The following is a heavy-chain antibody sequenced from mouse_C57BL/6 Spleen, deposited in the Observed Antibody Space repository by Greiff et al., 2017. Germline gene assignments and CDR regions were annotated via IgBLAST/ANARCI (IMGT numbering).Heavy chain of an antibody. CDR2: ISGGGGNT. J-gene: IGHJ3*01. CDR3: ARTDAWFAY. D-gene: IGHD2-3*01. V-gene: IGHV5-9*01. CDR1: GFTFSSYT. Sequence: EVQGVESGGGLVKPGGSLKLSCAASGFTFSSYTMSWVRQTPEKRLEWVATISGGGGNTYYPDSVKGRFTISRDNAKNTLYLQMSSLRSEDTALYYCARTDAWFAYWGQGTLVTVSA.